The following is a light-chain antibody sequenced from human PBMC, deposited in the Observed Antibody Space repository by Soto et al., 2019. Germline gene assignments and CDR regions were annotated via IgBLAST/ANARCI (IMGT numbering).Light chain of an antibody. CDR1: QSVSRY. Sequence: EIVLTQSPATLSLSPGERATLSCRASQSVSRYLAWYQQKPGQAPRLLIYGASTRATGIPARFSGSGSGTEFTLTISSLQSEDFATYFCKQSSAFPLTFGGGTKVDIK. J-gene: IGKJ4*01. V-gene: IGKV3-15*01. CDR3: KQSSAFPLT. CDR2: GAS.